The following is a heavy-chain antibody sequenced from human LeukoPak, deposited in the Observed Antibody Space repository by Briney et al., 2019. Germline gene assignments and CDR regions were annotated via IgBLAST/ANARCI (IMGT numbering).Heavy chain of an antibody. CDR3: ARDSTTMVRGVIAAWFDP. CDR2: ISAYNGNT. CDR1: GYTFTSYG. J-gene: IGHJ5*02. Sequence: EASVRVSCKASGYTFTSYGISWVRQAPGQGLEWMGWISAYNGNTNYAQKLQGRVTMTTDTSTSTAYMELRNLRSDDTAVYYCARDSTTMVRGVIAAWFDPWGQGTLVTVSS. V-gene: IGHV1-18*04. D-gene: IGHD3-10*01.